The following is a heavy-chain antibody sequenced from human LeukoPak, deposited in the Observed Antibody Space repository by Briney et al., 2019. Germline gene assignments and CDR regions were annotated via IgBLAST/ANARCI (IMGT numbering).Heavy chain of an antibody. CDR2: IYYSGST. Sequence: SATLSLTCTVSGGSISGGSYYWSWIRQPPGKGREWIGYIYYSGSTKYNLSLKSRVTISVDTSKNQLSLKLSSVTAADTAVYYCARGQYGLFDYWGQGTLVTVSS. CDR3: ARGQYGLFDY. V-gene: IGHV4-61*01. CDR1: GGSISGGSYY. D-gene: IGHD2/OR15-2a*01. J-gene: IGHJ4*02.